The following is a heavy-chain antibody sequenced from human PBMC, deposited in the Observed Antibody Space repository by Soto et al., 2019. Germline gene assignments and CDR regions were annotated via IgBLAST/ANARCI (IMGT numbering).Heavy chain of an antibody. CDR3: TTEPKSGSYYDY. J-gene: IGHJ4*02. CDR2: IKSKTDGGTT. D-gene: IGHD3-10*01. CDR1: GFTFSNAW. V-gene: IGHV3-15*01. Sequence: GGSLRLSCAASGFTFSNAWMSWVRQAPGKGLEWVGRIKSKTDGGTTDYAAPVKGRFTISRDDSKNTLYLQMNSLKTEDTAVYYCTTEPKSGSYYDYWGQGTLVTVSS.